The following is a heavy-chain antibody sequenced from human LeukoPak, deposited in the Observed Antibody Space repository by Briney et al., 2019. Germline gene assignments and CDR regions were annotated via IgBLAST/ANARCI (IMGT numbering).Heavy chain of an antibody. D-gene: IGHD3-3*01. CDR1: GFTFSSYA. CDR2: ISYDGSNK. Sequence: GGSLRLSCAASGFTFSSYAMHWVRQAPGKGLEWVAVISYDGSNKYYADSVKGRFTISRDNSKNTLHLQMNSLRAEDTAVYYCARVITIFGVVLTYGMDVWGQGTTVTVSS. V-gene: IGHV3-30-3*01. CDR3: ARVITIFGVVLTYGMDV. J-gene: IGHJ6*02.